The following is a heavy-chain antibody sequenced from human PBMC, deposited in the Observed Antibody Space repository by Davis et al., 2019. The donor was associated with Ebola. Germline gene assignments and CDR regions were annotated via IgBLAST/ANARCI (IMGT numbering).Heavy chain of an antibody. CDR2: IYHSGST. V-gene: IGHV4-38-2*02. CDR3: ARDYVY. J-gene: IGHJ4*02. Sequence: SETLSLTCTASGYSINRGLTWGWIRQPPWKGLEGIGSIYHSGSTNYSPSLKIRVTISADTSKNQFALRLKSVTAADTAMYYCARDYVYWGQGILVTVSS. CDR1: GYSINRGLT. D-gene: IGHD1-14*01.